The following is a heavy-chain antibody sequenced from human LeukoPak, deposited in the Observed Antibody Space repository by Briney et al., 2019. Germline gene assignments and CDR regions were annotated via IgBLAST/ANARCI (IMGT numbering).Heavy chain of an antibody. J-gene: IGHJ6*02. D-gene: IGHD3-10*01. CDR1: GGSISSSSYY. Sequence: KSSETLSLTCTVSGGSISSSSYYWGWIRQPPGKGLEWIGSIYYSGSTYYNPSLKSRVAISVDTSKNQFSLKLSSVTAADTAVYFCARGRRTNVRVYFYYYAMDVWGQGTTVIVSS. CDR3: ARGRRTNVRVYFYYYAMDV. V-gene: IGHV4-39*01. CDR2: IYYSGST.